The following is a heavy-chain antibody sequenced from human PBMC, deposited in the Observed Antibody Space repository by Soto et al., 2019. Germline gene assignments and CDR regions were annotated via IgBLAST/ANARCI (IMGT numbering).Heavy chain of an antibody. V-gene: IGHV1-2*02. CDR3: ARGNSSSWCSV. Sequence: ASVKVSCKASGYTFIGHYIHWVRQAPGQGLEWMGWIIPISGGANYAQKFQGRVTITTDESTSTAYMELSSLTSEDTAVYYCARGNSSSWCSVWGQGTLVTVSS. D-gene: IGHD6-13*01. CDR2: IIPISGGA. CDR1: GYTFIGHY. J-gene: IGHJ4*02.